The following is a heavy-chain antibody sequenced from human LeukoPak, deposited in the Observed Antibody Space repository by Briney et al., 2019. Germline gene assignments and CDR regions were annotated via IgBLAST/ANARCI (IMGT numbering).Heavy chain of an antibody. D-gene: IGHD3-22*01. CDR2: IKTDGSEK. J-gene: IGHJ1*01. V-gene: IGHV3-7*01. CDR1: GFTFSNYW. CDR3: ATYSSLNRREFQY. Sequence: GGSLRLSCEGSGFTFSNYWMGWVRQAPGKGLQWVANIKTDGSEKYFVDSVKGRFTISRDNAKNSLYLQMNSLRAEDTAVYYCATYSSLNRREFQYWGQGTLLTVSS.